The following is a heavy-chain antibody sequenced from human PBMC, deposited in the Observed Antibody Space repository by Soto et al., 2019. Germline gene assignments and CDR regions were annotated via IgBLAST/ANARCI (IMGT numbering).Heavy chain of an antibody. CDR2: ISYDGSSK. V-gene: IGHV3-30*03. Sequence: GGSLRLSCAASGFTFSSYGMHCVRQAPCKGLEWEAVISYDGSSKYYADSVKGRFTISRDNSKNTLYLQMNSLRAEDTAVYYCAALSGYPTPNYYYYGMDVWAQGTTVTVSS. CDR1: GFTFSSYG. J-gene: IGHJ6*02. D-gene: IGHD3-22*01. CDR3: AALSGYPTPNYYYYGMDV.